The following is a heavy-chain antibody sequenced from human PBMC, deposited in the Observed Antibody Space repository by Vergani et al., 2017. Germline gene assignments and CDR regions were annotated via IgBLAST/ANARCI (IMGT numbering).Heavy chain of an antibody. CDR3: ARDHYDFWSAEHHYGMDV. Sequence: EVQLVESGGGVVQPGRSLRLSCAASGFTFSSYWMSWVRQAPGKGLEWVANIKQDGSEKYYVDSVKGRFTSSRDNAKTSLYLQMNSLRAEDTAVYYCARDHYDFWSAEHHYGMDVWGQGTTVTVSS. J-gene: IGHJ6*02. CDR1: GFTFSSYW. D-gene: IGHD3-3*01. CDR2: IKQDGSEK. V-gene: IGHV3-7*01.